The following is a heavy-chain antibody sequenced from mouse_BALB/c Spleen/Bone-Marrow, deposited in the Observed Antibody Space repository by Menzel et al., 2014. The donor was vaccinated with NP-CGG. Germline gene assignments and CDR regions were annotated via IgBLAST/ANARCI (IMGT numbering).Heavy chain of an antibody. J-gene: IGHJ3*01. CDR1: GFNIKDTY. CDR3: ARYNYGSSQFAY. V-gene: IGHV14-3*02. D-gene: IGHD1-1*01. CDR2: IDPANGNT. Sequence: VQLQQSGAELVKPGASVKLSCTASGFNIKDTYMHWVKQRPEQGLEWIGRIDPANGNTKYDPKFQGKATITADTSSNTAYLQLSSLTSEDTAVYYCARYNYGSSQFAYWDQGTLVTVSA.